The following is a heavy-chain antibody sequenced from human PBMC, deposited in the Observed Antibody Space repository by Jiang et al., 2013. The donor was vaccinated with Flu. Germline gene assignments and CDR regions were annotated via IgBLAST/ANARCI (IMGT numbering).Heavy chain of an antibody. CDR3: ARQGSYYDFWSGYYRSVNFDY. D-gene: IGHD3-3*01. Sequence: GLVKPSETLSLTCTVSGGSISSSSYYWGWIRQPPGKGLEWIGSIYYSGSTYYNPSLKSRVTISVDTSKNQLSLKLSSVTAADTAVYYCARQGSYYDFWSGYYRSVNFDYWGQGTLVTVSS. CDR1: GGSISSSSYY. CDR2: IYYSGST. J-gene: IGHJ4*02. V-gene: IGHV4-39*01.